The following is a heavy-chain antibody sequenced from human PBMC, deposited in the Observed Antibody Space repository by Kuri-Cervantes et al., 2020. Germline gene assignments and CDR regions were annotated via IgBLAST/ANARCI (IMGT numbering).Heavy chain of an antibody. Sequence: GGFLRPSCAASGFTFSSYWMHWVRHAPGKGLVWVSRINSDGSSTSYADSVKGRFTISRDNAKNTLYLQMNSLRAEDTAVYYGATTTSYYYYGMDVWGQGTTVTVS. V-gene: IGHV3-74*01. J-gene: IGHJ6*02. CDR2: INSDGSST. CDR1: GFTFSSYW. CDR3: ATTTSYYYYGMDV. D-gene: IGHD1-26*01.